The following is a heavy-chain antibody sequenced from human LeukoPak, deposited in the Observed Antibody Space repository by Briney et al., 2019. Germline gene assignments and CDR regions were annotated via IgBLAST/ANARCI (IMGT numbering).Heavy chain of an antibody. J-gene: IGHJ6*02. V-gene: IGHV3-30*18. CDR3: AKDYTNMDV. CDR2: ISYDGSNK. Sequence: GGSLRLSCAASGFTFSSYGMHWVRQAPGKGLEWVAVISYDGSNKYYADSVKGRFTISRDNSKNTLYLQMNSLRVEDTAVYYCAKDYTNMDVWGQGTTVTVSS. CDR1: GFTFSSYG. D-gene: IGHD4-4*01.